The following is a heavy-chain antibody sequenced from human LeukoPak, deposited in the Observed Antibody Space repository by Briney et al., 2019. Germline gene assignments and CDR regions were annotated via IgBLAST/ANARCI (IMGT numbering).Heavy chain of an antibody. CDR1: GFTFSTYS. D-gene: IGHD3-22*01. CDR2: ISSSSTTI. V-gene: IGHV3-48*04. Sequence: AGGSLRLSCAASGFTFSTYSMNWVRQAPGKGLEWVSYISSSSTTIYYADSVKGRFTISRDNAKNSLYLQMNSLRAEDTAVYYCARDLWGDSSGYHDYWGQGTLVTVSS. CDR3: ARDLWGDSSGYHDY. J-gene: IGHJ4*02.